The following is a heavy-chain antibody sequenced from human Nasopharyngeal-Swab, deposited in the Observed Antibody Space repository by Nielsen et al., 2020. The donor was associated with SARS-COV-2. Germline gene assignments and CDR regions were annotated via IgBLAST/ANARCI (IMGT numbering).Heavy chain of an antibody. Sequence: WIRQPPGKGLEWVAVIWHDGSTKYYADSVKGRFTISRDNSKNTLYLQMNSLRAEDTAVYYCAKGKNYGDPSSYNWFDPWGQGTLVTVSS. CDR3: AKGKNYGDPSSYNWFDP. V-gene: IGHV3-33*06. D-gene: IGHD4-17*01. CDR2: IWHDGSTK. J-gene: IGHJ5*02.